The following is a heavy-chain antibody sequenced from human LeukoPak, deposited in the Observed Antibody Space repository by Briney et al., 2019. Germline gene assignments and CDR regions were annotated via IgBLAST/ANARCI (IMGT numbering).Heavy chain of an antibody. CDR1: GGYISGHY. D-gene: IGHD6-19*01. V-gene: IGHV4-59*08. J-gene: IGHJ5*02. CDR2: IHYTGSA. Sequence: SETLSLTCTVTGGYISGHYWIWIRQPPGRGLEWIGYIHYTGSANYNPSFKSRVTISVDTSKNQFSLKLTSVTAADTAVYYCARHDGDSSGPGDWFDPWGQGTLVTVSS. CDR3: ARHDGDSSGPGDWFDP.